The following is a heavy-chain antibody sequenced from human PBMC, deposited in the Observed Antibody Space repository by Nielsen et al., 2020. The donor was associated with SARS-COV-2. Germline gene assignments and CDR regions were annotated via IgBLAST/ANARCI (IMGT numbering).Heavy chain of an antibody. V-gene: IGHV3-74*01. CDR3: VRGLQVPNGLAHR. D-gene: IGHD3-16*01. CDR2: INSDGSST. CDR1: AFTFSTHW. J-gene: IGHJ4*02. Sequence: GESLKISCAASAFTFSTHWMHWVRQAPGKGLVWVSRINSDGSSTSYADSVKGRFTISRDNAKNTLYLQMNSLRAEDTAVYYCVRGLQVPNGLAHRWGQGTLVTVSS.